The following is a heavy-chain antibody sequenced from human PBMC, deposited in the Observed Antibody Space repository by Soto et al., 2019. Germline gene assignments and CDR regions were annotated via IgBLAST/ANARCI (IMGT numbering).Heavy chain of an antibody. CDR3: ARPNDNSSSWAFGYYYYGMDV. Sequence: ASVKVSCKASGYTFTSYGISWVRQAPGQGLEWMGWISAYNGNTNYAQKLQGRVTMTTDTSTSTAYVELRSLRSDDTAVDYWARPNDNSSSWAFGYYYYGMDVWGQGTTVTVSS. V-gene: IGHV1-18*01. J-gene: IGHJ6*02. CDR2: ISAYNGNT. CDR1: GYTFTSYG. D-gene: IGHD6-13*01.